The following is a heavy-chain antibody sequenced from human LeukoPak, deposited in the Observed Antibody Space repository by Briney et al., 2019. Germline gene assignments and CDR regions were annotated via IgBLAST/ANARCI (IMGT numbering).Heavy chain of an antibody. V-gene: IGHV1-18*01. CDR1: GYTFTNYG. Sequence: RASVKVSCKASGYTFTNYGISWVRQAPGQGLEWMGWISGYNGYTYYAQKLQGRVTMTTDTSTSTAYMELRSLRSGDTAVYYCARGRGSSARLGCYYYYIDVWGKGTTVTVSS. CDR3: ARGRGSSARLGCYYYYIDV. D-gene: IGHD1-26*01. CDR2: ISGYNGYT. J-gene: IGHJ6*03.